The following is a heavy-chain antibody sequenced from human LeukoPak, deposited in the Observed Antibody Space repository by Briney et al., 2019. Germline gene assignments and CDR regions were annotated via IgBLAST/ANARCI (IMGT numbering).Heavy chain of an antibody. V-gene: IGHV5-51*01. CDR2: IYPGDSDT. Sequence: GESLKISCKGSGYSFTTYCIGWVRQMPGKGLEWMGIIYPGDSDTRYSPSFEGQVTISADKSISTAYLQWSSLKASDTAMYYCARRSTSWSLDYWGQGTLVTVSS. D-gene: IGHD6-13*01. J-gene: IGHJ4*02. CDR1: GYSFTTYC. CDR3: ARRSTSWSLDY.